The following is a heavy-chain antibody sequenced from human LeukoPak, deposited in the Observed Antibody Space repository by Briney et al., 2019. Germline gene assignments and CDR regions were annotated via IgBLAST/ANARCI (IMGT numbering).Heavy chain of an antibody. D-gene: IGHD2-8*01. J-gene: IGHJ5*02. CDR3: AREGDKYANWFDT. CDR1: GGSISSGTYY. CDR2: IYTSGST. Sequence: TASETLSLTCTVSGGSISSGTYYWSWIRQPAGKGLEWIGRIYTSGSTNYNPSLKSRVTISVDTSKNQFSLNLSSVTAADTAVYYCAREGDKYANWFDTWGQGTLVTVSS. V-gene: IGHV4-61*02.